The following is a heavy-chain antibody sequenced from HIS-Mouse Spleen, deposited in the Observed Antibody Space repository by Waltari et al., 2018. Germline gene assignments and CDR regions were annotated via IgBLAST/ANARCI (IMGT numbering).Heavy chain of an antibody. J-gene: IGHJ3*02. D-gene: IGHD3-16*01. V-gene: IGHV1-8*01. CDR3: ARGRRGRVDAFDI. CDR2: MNPNSGNT. CDR1: GYTLTSFE. Sequence: QVQLVQSGAEVKKPGASGKGSCKGSGYTLTSFESNWVRTATGQGLEWMGWMNPNSGNTGYEQKFQGRVTMTRNTSISTAYMELSSLRSEDTAVYYCARGRRGRVDAFDIWGQGTMVTVSS.